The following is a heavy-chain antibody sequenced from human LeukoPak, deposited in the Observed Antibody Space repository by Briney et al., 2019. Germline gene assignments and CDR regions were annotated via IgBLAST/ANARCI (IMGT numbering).Heavy chain of an antibody. CDR2: IIGSTTWT. CDR3: ARELVSSGTGYFGL. V-gene: IGHV3-23*01. D-gene: IGHD3-10*02. Sequence: PGGSLRLSCEASGFTFGNFGMTWVRQAPGKGLQWVSGIIGSTTWTYYAASVKGRFTVSRDNSQNTLHLQMNSLRADDTAVYYCARELVSSGTGYFGLWGRGTLVTVSS. CDR1: GFTFGNFG. J-gene: IGHJ2*01.